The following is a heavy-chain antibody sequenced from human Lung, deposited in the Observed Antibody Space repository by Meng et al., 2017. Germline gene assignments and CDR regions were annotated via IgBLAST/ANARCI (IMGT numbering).Heavy chain of an antibody. CDR1: GGSFSEYY. CDR2: INHSGST. D-gene: IGHD4-11*01. Sequence: QVQVQQLGAGLLKPSETLSCTSVVYGGSFSEYYWSWIRQPPGKGLEWIGEINHSGSTNYNPSLESRATISVDTSQNNLSLKLSSVTAADSAVYYCARGPTTMAHDFDYWGQGTLVTVSS. CDR3: ARGPTTMAHDFDY. J-gene: IGHJ4*02. V-gene: IGHV4-34*01.